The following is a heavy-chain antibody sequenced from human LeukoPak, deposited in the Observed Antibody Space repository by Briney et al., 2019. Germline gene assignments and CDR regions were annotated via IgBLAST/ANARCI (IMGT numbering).Heavy chain of an antibody. CDR1: GFTVSDYS. Sequence: GGSLRLSCAASGFTVSDYSMAWVRQAPGKGLEWVSAISGSGSYTDYADSVKGRFTISKDNSKNTLYMRMSSLRAEDTAVYYCVKRRRGSSGHFDSWGQGTLVTVSS. J-gene: IGHJ4*02. D-gene: IGHD3-22*01. V-gene: IGHV3-23*01. CDR2: ISGSGSYT. CDR3: VKRRRGSSGHFDS.